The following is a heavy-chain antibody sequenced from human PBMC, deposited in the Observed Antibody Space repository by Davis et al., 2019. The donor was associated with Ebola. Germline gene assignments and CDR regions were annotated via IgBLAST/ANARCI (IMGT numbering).Heavy chain of an antibody. D-gene: IGHD6-19*01. CDR3: VRDGGDGFSSGWYFDY. CDR1: GFTVSSNY. J-gene: IGHJ4*02. Sequence: GESLKISCAASGFTVSSNYMSWVRQAPGKGLEWVSVIYSGGSTYYADSVKGRFTISRDNSQNALYLQMNRLTNEDTAVYYCVRDGGDGFSSGWYFDYWGQGILVTVSS. CDR2: IYSGGST. V-gene: IGHV3-53*05.